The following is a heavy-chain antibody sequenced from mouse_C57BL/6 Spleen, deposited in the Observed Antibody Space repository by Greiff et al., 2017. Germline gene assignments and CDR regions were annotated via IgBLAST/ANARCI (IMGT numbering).Heavy chain of an antibody. Sequence: QVQLQQSGPGLVQPSQSLSITCTVSGFSLTSYGVPWVRQSPGKGLEWLGVIWSGGSTDYNAAFISRLCISKDKYKRQVFFKRNSLQADDTAIYYCARNGVLPWYFDVWGTETTVTVSS. V-gene: IGHV2-2*01. J-gene: IGHJ1*03. D-gene: IGHD5-5*01. CDR1: GFSLTSYG. CDR3: ARNGVLPWYFDV. CDR2: IWSGGST.